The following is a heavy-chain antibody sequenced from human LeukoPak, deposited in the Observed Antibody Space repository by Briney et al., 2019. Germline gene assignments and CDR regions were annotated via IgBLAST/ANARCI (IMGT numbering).Heavy chain of an antibody. V-gene: IGHV4-59*12. CDR1: GASISSYY. Sequence: SETLSLTCTVSGASISSYYWSWIRQPPGKGLEWIGYIYYSGSTNYNPSLKSRVTISVDTSKNQFSLRLSSVTAADTAVYYCARDGETGYSSSWPFDYWGQGTLVTVSS. D-gene: IGHD6-13*01. J-gene: IGHJ4*02. CDR3: ARDGETGYSSSWPFDY. CDR2: IYYSGST.